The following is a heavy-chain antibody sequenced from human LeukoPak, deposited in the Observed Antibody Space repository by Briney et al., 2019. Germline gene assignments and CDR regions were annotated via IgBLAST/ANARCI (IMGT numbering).Heavy chain of an antibody. CDR2: ISYDGSNK. V-gene: IGHV3-30*18. Sequence: GGSLRLSCAASGFTFSSYGMHWVRQAPGKGLEWVAVISYDGSNKYYADSVKGRFTISRDNSKNTVYLQMNSLRAEDTAVYYCAKDLSYANWFDPWGQGTLVTVSS. CDR3: AKDLSYANWFDP. J-gene: IGHJ5*02. D-gene: IGHD1-26*01. CDR1: GFTFSSYG.